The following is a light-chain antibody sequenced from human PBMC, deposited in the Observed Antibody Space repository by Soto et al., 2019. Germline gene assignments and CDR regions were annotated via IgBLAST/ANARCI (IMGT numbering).Light chain of an antibody. J-gene: IGKJ5*01. V-gene: IGKV3-20*01. CDR3: QQYGSSIT. CDR1: QTVSDNS. CDR2: GAS. Sequence: EIVLTQFPGTLSLSPGERATLSCRASQTVSDNSLAWYQQKVGRAPRALIYGASNRATGIPDRFSGGGSGTDFTLTITRLEPEDFAVYYCQQYGSSITFGQGTRLEIK.